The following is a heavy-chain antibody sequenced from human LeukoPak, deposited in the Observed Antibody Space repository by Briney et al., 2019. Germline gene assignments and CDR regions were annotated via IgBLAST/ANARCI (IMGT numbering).Heavy chain of an antibody. V-gene: IGHV4-34*01. D-gene: IGHD6-13*01. CDR1: GGSFSGYY. CDR3: ARPGYSSSWDFDY. Sequence: PSETLSLTCAVYGGSFSGYYWSWIRQPPGKGLEWIGEINHSGSTNDNPSLKSRVTISVDTSKNQFSLKLSSVTAADTAVYYCARPGYSSSWDFDYWGQGTLVTVSS. CDR2: INHSGST. J-gene: IGHJ4*02.